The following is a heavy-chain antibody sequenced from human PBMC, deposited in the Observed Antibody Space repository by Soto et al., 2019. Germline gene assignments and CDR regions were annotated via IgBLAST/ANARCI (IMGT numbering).Heavy chain of an antibody. Sequence: QVQLQQWGAGLLKPSETLSLTCAVYGGSFSGYYWSWIRQPPGRGLEWIGEINHSGSTNYNPSLKSRVTISVDTSKNQFSLKLSSVTAADTAVYYCARGGDSGSYPLGMDVWGQGTTVTVSS. CDR2: INHSGST. J-gene: IGHJ6*02. CDR3: ARGGDSGSYPLGMDV. CDR1: GGSFSGYY. D-gene: IGHD1-26*01. V-gene: IGHV4-34*01.